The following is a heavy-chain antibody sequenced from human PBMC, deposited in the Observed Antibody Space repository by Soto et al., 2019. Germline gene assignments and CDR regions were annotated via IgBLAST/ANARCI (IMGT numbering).Heavy chain of an antibody. Sequence: LRLSCTASGFTFGDYAMSWVRQAPGKGLEWVGFIRSKAYGGTTEYAASVKGRFTISRDDSKSIAYLQMNSLRTEDTAVYYCTRKSSYYDYWGQGTLVTVSS. CDR1: GFTFGDYA. D-gene: IGHD2-2*01. CDR3: TRKSSYYDY. J-gene: IGHJ4*02. V-gene: IGHV3-49*04. CDR2: IRSKAYGGTT.